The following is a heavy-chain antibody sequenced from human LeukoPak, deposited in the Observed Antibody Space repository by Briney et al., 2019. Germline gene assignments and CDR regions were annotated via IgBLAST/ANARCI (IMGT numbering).Heavy chain of an antibody. CDR1: GFTFDDYA. J-gene: IGHJ4*02. CDR2: ISWNSGSI. CDR3: AKGLYSSSWYYFDY. Sequence: GGSLRLSCAASGFTFDDYAMHWVRQAPGKGLEWVSGISWNSGSIGYADSVKGRFTISRDNAKNSLYLQMNSLRAEDTALYYCAKGLYSSSWYYFDYWGQGTLVTVSS. V-gene: IGHV3-9*01. D-gene: IGHD6-13*01.